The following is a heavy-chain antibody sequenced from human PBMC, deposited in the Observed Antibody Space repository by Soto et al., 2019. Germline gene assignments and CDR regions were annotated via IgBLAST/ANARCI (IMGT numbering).Heavy chain of an antibody. Sequence: PGESLKISCKGSGYNFAGYWIAWVRQMPGKGLELMGIIYPSDSDTRYRPSFQGQVTISADKSISSAYLKWSSLRASDTAMYYCARGGVSTRTFDYWGQGTQVTVSS. CDR1: GYNFAGYW. CDR3: ARGGVSTRTFDY. CDR2: IYPSDSDT. V-gene: IGHV5-51*01. J-gene: IGHJ4*02. D-gene: IGHD3-3*01.